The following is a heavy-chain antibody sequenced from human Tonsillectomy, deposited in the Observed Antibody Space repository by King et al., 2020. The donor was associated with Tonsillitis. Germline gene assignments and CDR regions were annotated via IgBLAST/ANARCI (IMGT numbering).Heavy chain of an antibody. V-gene: IGHV5-51*01. D-gene: IGHD3-10*01. CDR1: GYSFTTYW. CDR2: IYPGNSDT. Sequence: QLVQSGAEVKKPGESLKISCKGSGYSFTTYWIGWVRQMPGKGLEWMGIIYPGNSDTRYSPSFQGQVNISADKSISTAYLQWSSLKASDTAMYYCAGHSGADLPHWYGMDVWGQGTTVTVSS. CDR3: AGHSGADLPHWYGMDV. J-gene: IGHJ6*02.